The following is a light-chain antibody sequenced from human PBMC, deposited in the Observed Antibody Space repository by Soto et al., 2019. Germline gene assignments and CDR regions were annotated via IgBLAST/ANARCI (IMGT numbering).Light chain of an antibody. J-gene: IGKJ1*01. CDR3: QQYGSPLWT. V-gene: IGKV3-20*01. CDR2: GTI. Sequence: EIVLTQSPGTLSLSPGERATLSCRASQSITSSYLAWYQQKPGQAPRLLIPGTISRATGIPDRFSGSGSGTDFTLTISRLEPEDFAVYYCQQYGSPLWTCGQGTKVEIK. CDR1: QSITSSY.